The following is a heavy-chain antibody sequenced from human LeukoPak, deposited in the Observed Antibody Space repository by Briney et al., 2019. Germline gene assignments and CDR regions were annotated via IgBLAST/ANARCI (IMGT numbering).Heavy chain of an antibody. Sequence: GGSLRLSCAASGFTFSSYSMNWVRQAPGKGLEWVSAISGSGGSTYYADSVKGRFTISRDNSKNTLYLQMNSLRAEDTAVYYCAKSRRIGGSADYWGQGTLVTVSS. CDR2: ISGSGGST. CDR1: GFTFSSYS. D-gene: IGHD3-10*01. V-gene: IGHV3-23*01. J-gene: IGHJ4*02. CDR3: AKSRRIGGSADY.